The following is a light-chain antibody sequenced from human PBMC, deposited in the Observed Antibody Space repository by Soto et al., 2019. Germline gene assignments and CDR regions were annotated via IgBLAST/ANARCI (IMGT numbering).Light chain of an antibody. V-gene: IGLV2-14*01. Sequence: QSVLTQPASVSGSPGQSITISCTGTSSDVGGYNYVSWYQQHPGKAPKLMIYEVSNRPSGVSNRFSGSKSGNTASLTISGLQAEDEADYYCRSYTGSSPYVFGTGTKLAVL. J-gene: IGLJ1*01. CDR2: EVS. CDR1: SSDVGGYNY. CDR3: RSYTGSSPYV.